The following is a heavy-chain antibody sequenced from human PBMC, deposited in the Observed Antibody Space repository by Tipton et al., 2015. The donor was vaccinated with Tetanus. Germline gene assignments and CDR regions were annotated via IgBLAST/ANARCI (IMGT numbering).Heavy chain of an antibody. CDR3: ARSKLLWFVESLSGFDS. J-gene: IGHJ4*02. CDR2: VYYTGST. CDR1: GGSMSTYY. D-gene: IGHD3-10*01. V-gene: IGHV4-59*01. Sequence: TLSLTCTVSGGSMSTYYWSWIRQPPGKGLEWIGYVYYTGSTDYNPSLKSRVTISVDTSKSQFSLRLTSVTAADTAVYYCARSKLLWFVESLSGFDSWGQGTLVTVSA.